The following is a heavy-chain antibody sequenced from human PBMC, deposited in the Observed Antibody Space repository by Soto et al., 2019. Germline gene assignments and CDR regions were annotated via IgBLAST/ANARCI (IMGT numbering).Heavy chain of an antibody. D-gene: IGHD3-10*01. V-gene: IGHV4-4*07. CDR3: ARDRVTMANDAFDI. CDR2: IYISGST. Sequence: QVQLQESGPGLVKPSETLPLTCTVSGGSISSYYWSWIRQPAGKGLEWIGRIYISGSTKHNPSLKGRFTMSVDTSKNLFSLHLSSVTAADTAVYYCARDRVTMANDAFDIWGQGTMVTVSS. J-gene: IGHJ3*02. CDR1: GGSISSYY.